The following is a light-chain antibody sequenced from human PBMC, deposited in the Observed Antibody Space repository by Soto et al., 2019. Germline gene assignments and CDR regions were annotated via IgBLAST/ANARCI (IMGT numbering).Light chain of an antibody. J-gene: IGKJ1*01. Sequence: DIQMTQSPSTLSASVGDRVTITCRASQSVSNWLAWYQQKPGKAPKLLIYDASSLESRVSSRFSGSGSGTEFTLTIISLQPDDFATYYCQQYSSRWTFGQGTKVEIK. CDR2: DAS. CDR3: QQYSSRWT. CDR1: QSVSNW. V-gene: IGKV1-5*01.